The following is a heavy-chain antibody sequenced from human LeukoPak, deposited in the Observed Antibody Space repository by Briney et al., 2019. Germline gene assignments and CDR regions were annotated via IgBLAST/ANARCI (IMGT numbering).Heavy chain of an antibody. CDR2: INWNGGST. J-gene: IGHJ4*02. D-gene: IGHD5-18*01. Sequence: GGSLRLSCAASGFTFDDYGMSWVRQAPGKGREWVSGINWNGGSTGYADSVKGRFTISRDNAKNSLYLQMNSLRAEDTALYYCARATAMVTIAYWGQGTLVTVSS. V-gene: IGHV3-20*04. CDR3: ARATAMVTIAY. CDR1: GFTFDDYG.